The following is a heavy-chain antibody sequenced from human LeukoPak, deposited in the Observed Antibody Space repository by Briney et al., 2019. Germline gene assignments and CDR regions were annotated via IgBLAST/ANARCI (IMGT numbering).Heavy chain of an antibody. CDR1: GGSISSSSYY. CDR3: ARLRGLGPSDAFDI. V-gene: IGHV4-39*01. J-gene: IGHJ3*02. Sequence: SETLSLTCTVSGGSISSSSYYWGWIRQPPGKGLEWIGSIYYSGSTYYNPSLKSRVTISVDTSKNQFSLKLSSVTAADTAVYYCARLRGLGPSDAFDIWGQGTMVTVSS. CDR2: IYYSGST. D-gene: IGHD2-15*01.